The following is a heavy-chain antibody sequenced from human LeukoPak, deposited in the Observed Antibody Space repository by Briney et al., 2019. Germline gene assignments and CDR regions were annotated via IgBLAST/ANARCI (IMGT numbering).Heavy chain of an antibody. CDR3: AKDPLITMIVVVSFFDY. CDR2: ISGSGGST. V-gene: IGHV3-23*01. CDR1: GFTFSSYW. Sequence: PGGSLRLSCAASGFTFSSYWMSWVRQAPGKGLEWVSAISGSGGSTYYADSVKGRFTISRDNSKNTLYLQMNSLRAEDTAVYYCAKDPLITMIVVVSFFDYWGQGTLVTVSS. D-gene: IGHD3-22*01. J-gene: IGHJ4*02.